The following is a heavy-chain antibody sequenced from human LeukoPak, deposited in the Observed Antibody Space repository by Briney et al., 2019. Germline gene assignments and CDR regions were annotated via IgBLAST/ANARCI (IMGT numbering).Heavy chain of an antibody. V-gene: IGHV3-74*01. CDR2: ISSEGTST. CDR3: VRDLIR. CDR1: GFTFSNFW. J-gene: IGHJ4*02. D-gene: IGHD3-3*02. Sequence: PGGSLRLSCAASGFTFSNFWMHWVRQAPGKGPEWVSRISSEGTSTTYADSVKGRFTISRDNAKNTLYLQMNGPRAEDTAMYYCVRDLIRRGQGILVTVSS.